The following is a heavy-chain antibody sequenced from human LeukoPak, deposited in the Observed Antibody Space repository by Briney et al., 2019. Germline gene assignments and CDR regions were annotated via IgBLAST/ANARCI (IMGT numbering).Heavy chain of an antibody. CDR3: AKASTSSGRHFAL. D-gene: IGHD6-6*01. V-gene: IGHV3-74*01. CDR1: GFTISTYG. J-gene: IGHJ2*01. Sequence: GGSLRLSCAASGFTISTYGMHWVRQVPGKGLVWVSAINDEGSSAYYADSVRGRFTISRDNAKNTLYLQMDSLRAEDTAIYVCAKASTSSGRHFALWGRGTLVTVSS. CDR2: INDEGSSA.